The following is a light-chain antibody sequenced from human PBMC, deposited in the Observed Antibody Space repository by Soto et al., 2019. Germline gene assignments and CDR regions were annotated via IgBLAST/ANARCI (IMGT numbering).Light chain of an antibody. V-gene: IGKV3-15*01. J-gene: IGKJ1*01. CDR3: LQYHNLWA. CDR2: RAS. CDR1: QNIYSN. Sequence: ETLMTQSPASLSVSPGERATLSCRASQNIYSNIAWYQQRPGQAPRLLIYRASTRATGVPARFSGSGSGTEFTLTISSLQSEDFTVYSCLQYHNLWAFGQGTKVDIK.